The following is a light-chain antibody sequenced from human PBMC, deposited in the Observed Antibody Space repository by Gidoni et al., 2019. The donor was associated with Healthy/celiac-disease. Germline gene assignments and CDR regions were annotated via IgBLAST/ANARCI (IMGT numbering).Light chain of an antibody. CDR1: QSVSSSY. CDR2: GAS. V-gene: IGKV3-20*01. J-gene: IGKJ3*01. Sequence: EIVLTQSPATLPLSPGERATLSCRASQSVSSSYLAWYQQKPGQAPRLLIYGASSRATGIPDRFSGSGSGTDFTLTISRLEPEDFAVYYCQQYGSSPRIFTFGPGTKVDIK. CDR3: QQYGSSPRIFT.